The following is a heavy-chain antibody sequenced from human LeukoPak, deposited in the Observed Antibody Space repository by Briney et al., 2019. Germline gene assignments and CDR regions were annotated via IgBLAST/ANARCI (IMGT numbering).Heavy chain of an antibody. D-gene: IGHD5-12*01. Sequence: GGSLRLSCAASGFTFSSYSMHWVRQAPGKGLEWVAVIWNGGSNKYYADSVKGRFTISRDNSKKTLYLQMNSLRAEDTAVYYCARDNSRSGYDWDKHPFDYWGQGTLVTVSS. CDR3: ARDNSRSGYDWDKHPFDY. CDR1: GFTFSSYS. V-gene: IGHV3-33*01. J-gene: IGHJ4*02. CDR2: IWNGGSNK.